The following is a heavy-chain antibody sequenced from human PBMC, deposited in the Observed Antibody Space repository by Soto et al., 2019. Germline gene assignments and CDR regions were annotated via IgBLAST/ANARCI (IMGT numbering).Heavy chain of an antibody. CDR3: AKAPTNYGSGSYYYY. CDR1: GFTFSSYA. D-gene: IGHD3-10*01. Sequence: EVQLLESGGGLVQPGGSLRLSCAASGFTFSSYAMSWVRQAPGQGLEWVSAISGSGGSTYYADSVKGRFTISRDNSKNTLYLQMNSLRAEDTAVYYFAKAPTNYGSGSYYYYWGQGTLVTVSS. CDR2: ISGSGGST. V-gene: IGHV3-23*01. J-gene: IGHJ4*02.